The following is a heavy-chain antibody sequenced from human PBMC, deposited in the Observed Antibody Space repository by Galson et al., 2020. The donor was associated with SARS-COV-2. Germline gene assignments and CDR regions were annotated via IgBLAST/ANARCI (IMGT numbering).Heavy chain of an antibody. CDR3: ASLYYYGSGSYYNAPPRADYYYYGMDV. CDR2: IIPIFGTA. D-gene: IGHD3-10*01. V-gene: IGHV1-69*13. CDR1: GGTFSSYA. Sequence: SVKVSCKASGGTFSSYAISWVRQAPGQGLEWMGGIIPIFGTANYAQKFQGRVTITADDSTSTAYMELSSLRSEDTAVYYCASLYYYGSGSYYNAPPRADYYYYGMDVWGQGTTVTVSS. J-gene: IGHJ6*02.